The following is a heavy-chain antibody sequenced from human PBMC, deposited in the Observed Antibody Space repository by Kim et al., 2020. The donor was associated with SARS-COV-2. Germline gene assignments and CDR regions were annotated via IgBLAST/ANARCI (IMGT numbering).Heavy chain of an antibody. CDR3: TRQSANSWNDLGGDY. CDR1: GFTFSGSA. D-gene: IGHD1-1*01. V-gene: IGHV3-73*01. CDR2: IRSKANSYAT. Sequence: GGSLRLSCAASGFTFSGSAMHWVRQASGKGLEWVGRIRSKANSYATAYAASVKGRFTISRDDSKNTAYLQMNSLKTEDTAVYYCTRQSANSWNDLGGDYWGQGPLITVSS. J-gene: IGHJ4*02.